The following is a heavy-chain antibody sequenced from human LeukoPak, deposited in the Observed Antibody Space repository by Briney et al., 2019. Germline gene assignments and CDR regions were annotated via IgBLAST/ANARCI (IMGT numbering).Heavy chain of an antibody. D-gene: IGHD2-2*01. V-gene: IGHV4-39*01. CDR1: GGSISSSDYY. J-gene: IGHJ4*02. Sequence: PSETLSLTCTVSGGSISSSDYYWGWIRQPPGKGLEWVGSIYYSGNTYYNPSLKSRVTISADTSKNQFSLKLSSVTAADTAVYYCARTYSSTWTGLYFDHWGQGTLVTVSS. CDR2: IYYSGNT. CDR3: ARTYSSTWTGLYFDH.